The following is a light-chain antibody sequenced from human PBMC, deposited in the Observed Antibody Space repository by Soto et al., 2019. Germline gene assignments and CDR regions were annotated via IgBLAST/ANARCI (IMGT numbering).Light chain of an antibody. CDR2: EVT. J-gene: IGLJ3*02. V-gene: IGLV2-8*01. Sequence: QSALTQPPSASGSPGQSVTISCTGTSSDVGAYNYVSWYQQYPGKAPKLMIYEVTKRPSGVPDRFSGSKSGNTAPLTVSGLQAEDEDDYYCTSYVGNDIWVFGGGTKLTVL. CDR1: SSDVGAYNY. CDR3: TSYVGNDIWV.